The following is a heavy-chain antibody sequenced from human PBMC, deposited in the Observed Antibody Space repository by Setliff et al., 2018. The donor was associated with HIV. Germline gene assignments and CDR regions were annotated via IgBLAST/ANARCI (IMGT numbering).Heavy chain of an antibody. CDR3: AKDRGSGYYSPSDY. J-gene: IGHJ4*02. D-gene: IGHD3-22*01. CDR1: GFTFSSYA. Sequence: PGGSLRLSCAASGFTFSSYAMSWVRQAPGKGLEWVSIITAGGTTYYADSVKGRFTISRDNSKSTLYLQMNSLRAEDTAVYYRAKDRGSGYYSPSDYWGQGTLVTVSS. CDR2: ITAGGTT. V-gene: IGHV3-23*01.